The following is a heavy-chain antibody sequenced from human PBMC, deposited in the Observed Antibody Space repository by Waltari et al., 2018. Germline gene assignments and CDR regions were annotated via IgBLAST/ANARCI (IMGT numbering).Heavy chain of an antibody. V-gene: IGHV3-15*01. CDR3: TTWGSLMSD. CDR2: IKSKTDGWTA. Sequence: EVQLVESGGGLVKPGESLRLSCAASGFTFSYAWMNWVRQAPGKGLEWVGRIKSKTDGWTADYSAPVKGRFTISRDDSKNTLYLQMNSLETEDTAVYYCTTWGSLMSDWGQGTLVTVSS. J-gene: IGHJ4*02. D-gene: IGHD3-16*01. CDR1: GFTFSYAW.